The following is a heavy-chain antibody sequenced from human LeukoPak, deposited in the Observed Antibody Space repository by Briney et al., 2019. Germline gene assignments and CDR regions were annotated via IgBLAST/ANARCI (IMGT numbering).Heavy chain of an antibody. CDR2: ISWNSGSI. CDR3: ARDRYYYDSSGSIDY. V-gene: IGHV3-9*01. J-gene: IGHJ4*02. CDR1: GFTFDDYA. Sequence: PGGSLRLSCAASGFTFDDYAMHWVRQAPGKGLEWVSGISWNSGSIGYADSVKGRFTISRDNAKNSLYLQMNSLRAEDTAVYYCARDRYYYDSSGSIDYWGQGTLVTVSS. D-gene: IGHD3-22*01.